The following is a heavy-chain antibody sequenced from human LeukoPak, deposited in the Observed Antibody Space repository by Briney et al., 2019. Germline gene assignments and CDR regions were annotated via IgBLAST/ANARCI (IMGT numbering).Heavy chain of an antibody. CDR2: ISSSSSTI. D-gene: IGHD3-22*01. Sequence: PGGSLRLSCAASGFTFSSYSMNWVRQAPGKGLEWVSYISSSSSTIYYADSVKGRFTISRDNAKNSLYLQMNSLRAEDTAVYYCARDEKVWAYYDSSGGDYWGQGTLVTVSS. J-gene: IGHJ4*02. CDR3: ARDEKVWAYYDSSGGDY. V-gene: IGHV3-48*01. CDR1: GFTFSSYS.